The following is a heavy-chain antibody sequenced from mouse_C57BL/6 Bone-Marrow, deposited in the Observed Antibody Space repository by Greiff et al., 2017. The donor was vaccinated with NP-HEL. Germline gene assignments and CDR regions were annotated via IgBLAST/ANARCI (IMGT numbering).Heavy chain of an antibody. Sequence: EVKLVESGGGLVQPGGSLKLSCAASGFTFSDYYMYWVRQTPEKRLEWVAYISNGGGSTYYPDTVKGRFTISRDNAKNTLYLQMSRLKSEDTAMYYCARHGSRGFYAMDYWGQGTSVTVSS. J-gene: IGHJ4*01. CDR2: ISNGGGST. CDR1: GFTFSDYY. D-gene: IGHD1-1*01. CDR3: ARHGSRGFYAMDY. V-gene: IGHV5-12*01.